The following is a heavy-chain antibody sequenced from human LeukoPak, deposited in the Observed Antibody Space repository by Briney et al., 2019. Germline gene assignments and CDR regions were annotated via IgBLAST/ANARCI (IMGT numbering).Heavy chain of an antibody. CDR3: ARDLVTVTKGFDI. V-gene: IGHV4-59*11. CDR1: DDSFSSHY. CDR2: VSYIGST. Sequence: PSETLSLTCAVSDDSFSSHYWTWIRQPPGKGLEWIGYVSYIGSTNYNPSLKSRVTISIDTSKNEFSLKLTSVTAADTAVYYCARDLVTVTKGFDIWGQGTMVTVSS. D-gene: IGHD4-17*01. J-gene: IGHJ3*02.